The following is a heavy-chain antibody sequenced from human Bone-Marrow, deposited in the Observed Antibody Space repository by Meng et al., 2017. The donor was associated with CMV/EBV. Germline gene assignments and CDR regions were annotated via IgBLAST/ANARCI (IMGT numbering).Heavy chain of an antibody. CDR2: IYYSGST. D-gene: IGHD2-2*02. V-gene: IGHV4-39*07. CDR1: GGSISSSSYY. J-gene: IGHJ6*02. Sequence: SETLSLTCAVYGGSISSSSYYWGWIRQPPGKGLEWIGSIYYSGSTYYNPSLTSRVTISVDTSKIQFSPKLSSVTAADTAVDYCARGQVVPAAIDYYYYVMDVWGQGTTVTVSS. CDR3: ARGQVVPAAIDYYYYVMDV.